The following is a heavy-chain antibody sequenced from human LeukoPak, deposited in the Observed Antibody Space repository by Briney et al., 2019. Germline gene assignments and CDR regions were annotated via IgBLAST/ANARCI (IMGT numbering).Heavy chain of an antibody. D-gene: IGHD4-17*01. V-gene: IGHV4-34*01. CDR1: GGSISSYY. Sequence: SETLSLTCTVSGGSISSYYWSWIRQPPGKGLEWIGEINHSGSTNYNPSLKSRVTISVDTSKNQFSLKLSSVTAADTAVYYCARGPTVTNGFDPWGQGTLVTVSS. CDR2: INHSGST. J-gene: IGHJ5*02. CDR3: ARGPTVTNGFDP.